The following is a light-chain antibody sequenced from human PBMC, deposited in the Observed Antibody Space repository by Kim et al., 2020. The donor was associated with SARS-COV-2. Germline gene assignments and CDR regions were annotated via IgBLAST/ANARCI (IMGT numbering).Light chain of an antibody. CDR3: QQYDRSPPIT. CDR2: EAS. Sequence: EIVLTQSPGTLSLSPGERATLSCRASQSVSSNYLVWYQQKPGQAPRLLIYEASSRATGIPDRFSGSGSGTDFTLTISRLEPEDFAVYYCQQYDRSPPITFGQGTRLEIK. V-gene: IGKV3-20*01. J-gene: IGKJ5*01. CDR1: QSVSSNY.